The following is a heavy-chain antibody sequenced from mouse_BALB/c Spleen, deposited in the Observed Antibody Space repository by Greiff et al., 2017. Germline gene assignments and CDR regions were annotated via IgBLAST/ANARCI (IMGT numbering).Heavy chain of an antibody. Sequence: EVKLVESGGDLVKPGGSLKLSCAASGFTFSSYGMSWVRQTPDKRLEWVATISSGGSYTYYPDSVKGRFTISRDNAKNTLYLQMSSLKSEDTAMYYCARGDVSDYWGQGTTLTVSS. D-gene: IGHD6-2*01. CDR1: GFTFSSYG. V-gene: IGHV5-6*02. CDR3: ARGDVSDY. CDR2: ISSGGSYT. J-gene: IGHJ2*01.